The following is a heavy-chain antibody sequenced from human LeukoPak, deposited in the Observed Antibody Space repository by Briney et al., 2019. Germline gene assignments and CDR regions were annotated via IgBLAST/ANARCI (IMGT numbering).Heavy chain of an antibody. D-gene: IGHD3-22*01. CDR1: DYSISSGYY. J-gene: IGHJ4*02. CDR2: INHSGNT. Sequence: PSETLSLTCAVSDYSISSGYYWGWIRQPPGKGLEWIASINHSGNTFYNPSLKSRVTISVDTSKNQFSLKLSSVTAADTALYYCARRYSDSSGYSFDYWGQGTRVTVSS. CDR3: ARRYSDSSGYSFDY. V-gene: IGHV4-38-2*01.